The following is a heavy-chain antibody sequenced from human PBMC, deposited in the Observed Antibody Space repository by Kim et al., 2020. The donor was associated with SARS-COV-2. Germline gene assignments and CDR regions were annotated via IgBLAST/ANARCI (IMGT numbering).Heavy chain of an antibody. V-gene: IGHV3-21*01. D-gene: IGHD6-19*01. CDR1: GFTFSSYS. J-gene: IGHJ6*02. Sequence: GGSLRLSCAASGFTFSSYSMNWVRQAPGKGLEWVSSISSSSYIYYADSVKGRFTISRDNAKNSLYLQMNSLRAEDTAVYYCARDSIYNSQWLVYYYYGMDVWGQGTTVTVSS. CDR3: ARDSIYNSQWLVYYYYGMDV. CDR2: ISSSSYI.